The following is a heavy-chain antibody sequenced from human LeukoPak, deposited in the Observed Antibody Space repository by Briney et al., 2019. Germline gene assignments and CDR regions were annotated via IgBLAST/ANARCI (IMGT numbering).Heavy chain of an antibody. CDR1: GGSLSGHY. D-gene: IGHD3-22*01. J-gene: IGHJ3*01. CDR3: ARLLDNDISGDPDTFDV. CDR2: VSYTGRT. V-gene: IGHV4-59*11. Sequence: LETLSLTCTVSGGSLSGHYWSWIRQPPGKRLEWIGYVSYTGRTEYNPSLQSRVIISIDTSKSQFSLKLTSVTSADTAVYSCARLLDNDISGDPDTFDVWGQGTTVIVSS.